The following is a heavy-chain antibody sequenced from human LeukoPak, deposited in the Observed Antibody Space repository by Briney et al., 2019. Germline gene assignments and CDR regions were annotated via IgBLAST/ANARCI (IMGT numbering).Heavy chain of an antibody. CDR3: ARGGGDYEDPFDI. CDR2: ISSSGSTI. Sequence: GGSLRLSCAASGFTFSGYEMNWVRQAPGKGLEWVSYISSSGSTIYYADSVKGRFTISRDNAKNSLYLQMNSPRAEDTAVYYCARGGGDYEDPFDIWGQGTMVTVSS. CDR1: GFTFSGYE. D-gene: IGHD4-17*01. V-gene: IGHV3-48*03. J-gene: IGHJ3*02.